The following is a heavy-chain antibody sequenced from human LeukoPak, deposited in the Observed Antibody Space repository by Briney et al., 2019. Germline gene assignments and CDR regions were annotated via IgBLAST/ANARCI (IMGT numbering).Heavy chain of an antibody. D-gene: IGHD3-16*02. J-gene: IGHJ4*02. V-gene: IGHV1-2*02. CDR3: ARPSAGITFGGVIADFDY. Sequence: ASVKVSCKASGYTFTGCYMHWVRQAPGQGLEWTGWINPNSGGTNYAQKFQGRVTMTRDTSISTAYMELSRLRSDDTAVYYCARPSAGITFGGVIADFDYWGQGTLVTVSS. CDR1: GYTFTGCY. CDR2: INPNSGGT.